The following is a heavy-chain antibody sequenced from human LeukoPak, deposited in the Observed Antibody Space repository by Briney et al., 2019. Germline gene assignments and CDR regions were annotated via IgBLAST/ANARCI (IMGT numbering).Heavy chain of an antibody. D-gene: IGHD4-17*01. CDR1: ESIFSSSW. CDR3: ARDPAYGALDY. CDR2: IKQDGSKK. V-gene: IGHV3-7*03. Sequence: GGSLRLTCAASESIFSSSWMSWVRQAPGKGLEWVANIKQDGSKKNYVDSVKGRFTISRDNAKNSLFLQMNSLRAEDTAVYYRARDPAYGALDYWGQGTLVTVSS. J-gene: IGHJ4*02.